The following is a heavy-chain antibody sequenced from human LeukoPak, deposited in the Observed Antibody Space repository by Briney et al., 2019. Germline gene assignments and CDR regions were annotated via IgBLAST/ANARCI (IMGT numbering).Heavy chain of an antibody. CDR2: INPSGGST. Sequence: ASVKVSCKASGYTFTSYYMHWVRQAPGQGLEWMGIINPSGGSTSYAQKFQGRVTMARDTPTSTVYMELSSLRSEDTAVYYCARDPRRGWLQLPPFDYWGQGTLVTVSS. V-gene: IGHV1-46*01. D-gene: IGHD5-24*01. CDR1: GYTFTSYY. CDR3: ARDPRRGWLQLPPFDY. J-gene: IGHJ4*02.